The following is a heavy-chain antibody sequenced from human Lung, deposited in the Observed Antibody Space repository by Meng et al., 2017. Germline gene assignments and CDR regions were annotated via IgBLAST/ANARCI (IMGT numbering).Heavy chain of an antibody. J-gene: IGHJ4*02. V-gene: IGHV1-2*06. CDR2: IDPKSGDT. D-gene: IGHD6-13*01. CDR3: ARDEDISAAGKLFGDY. CDR1: GYTFPDYC. Sequence: QWPRGQQGPEWRKPGASVKVSCKPSGYTFPDYCLHWVRRAPGQGLEWMGRIDPKSGDTHYAQRFQGRVTMTGDTSISTAYMELSGLRSDDTAMYYCARDEDISAAGKLFGDYWGQGTLVTVSS.